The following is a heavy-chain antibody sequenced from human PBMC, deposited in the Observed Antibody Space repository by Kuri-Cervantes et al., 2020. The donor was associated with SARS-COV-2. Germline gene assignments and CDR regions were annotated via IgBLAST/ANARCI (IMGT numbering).Heavy chain of an antibody. CDR2: IYHSGSN. CDR3: ARVGNSGSYYDYYDYMDV. V-gene: IGHV4-38-2*02. CDR1: GYSISSGYY. Sequence: GSLRLSCTVSGYSISSGYYWGWIRQPPGEGLEWIGSIYHSGSNYYNQSIKSRVTISVDTSKNQFSLKLSSVTAEGTAVYYCARVGNSGSYYDYYDYMDVWGKGTTVTVSS. D-gene: IGHD1-26*01. J-gene: IGHJ6*03.